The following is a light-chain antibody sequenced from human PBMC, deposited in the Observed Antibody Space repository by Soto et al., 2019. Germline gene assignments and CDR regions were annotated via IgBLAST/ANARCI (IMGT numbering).Light chain of an antibody. CDR1: SSNIGAGCD. J-gene: IGLJ1*01. CDR3: QSYDISLSGYV. V-gene: IGLV1-40*01. CDR2: ANN. Sequence: QSVLTQPPSLSGAPGQRVTISCTGSSSNIGAGCDVHWYRQLPGTAPKLLIYANNNRPAGVPDRFSASKSGTSASLAITGLQAEDEADYYCQSYDISLSGYVFATGTKVTVL.